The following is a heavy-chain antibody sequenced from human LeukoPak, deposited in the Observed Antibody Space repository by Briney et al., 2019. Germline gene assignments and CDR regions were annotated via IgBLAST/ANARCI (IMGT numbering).Heavy chain of an antibody. J-gene: IGHJ4*02. CDR2: INSPSTTI. D-gene: IGHD6-13*01. V-gene: IGHV3-48*01. Sequence: GGSLRLSCAASGFTFSGYSLNWFRQAPGKGLEWLSYINSPSTTIYYADSVKGRFTSSRDNAESSLYLQMNSLRAEDTAVYYCARYWGSWSADYWGQGTLVTVSS. CDR1: GFTFSGYS. CDR3: ARYWGSWSADY.